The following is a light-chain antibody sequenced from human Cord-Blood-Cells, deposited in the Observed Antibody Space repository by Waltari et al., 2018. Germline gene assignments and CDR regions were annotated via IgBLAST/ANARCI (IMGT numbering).Light chain of an antibody. CDR2: DVS. CDR3: CSYAGSYSYV. J-gene: IGLJ1*01. V-gene: IGLV2-11*01. Sequence: QSALTPPRSVSGSSGQSVTISCPATSSDVGGYNHVSWYQQHPGKAPKLMIYDVSKRPSGVPDRFSGSKSGNTASLTISGLQAEDEADYSCCSYAGSYSYVFGTGTKVTVL. CDR1: SSDVGGYNH.